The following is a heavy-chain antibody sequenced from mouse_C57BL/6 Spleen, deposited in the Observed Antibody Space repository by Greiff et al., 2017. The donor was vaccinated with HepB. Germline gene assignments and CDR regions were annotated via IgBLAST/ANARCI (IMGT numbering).Heavy chain of an antibody. V-gene: IGHV1-64*01. CDR3: ARTRDYDVHYAMDY. D-gene: IGHD2-4*01. CDR1: GYTFTSYW. Sequence: QVQLQQPGAELVKPGASVKLSCKASGYTFTSYWMHWVKQRPGQGLEWIGMIHPNSGSTNYNEKFKSKATLTVDKSSSTAYMQLSSLTSEDSAVYYCARTRDYDVHYAMDYWGQGTSVTVSS. J-gene: IGHJ4*01. CDR2: IHPNSGST.